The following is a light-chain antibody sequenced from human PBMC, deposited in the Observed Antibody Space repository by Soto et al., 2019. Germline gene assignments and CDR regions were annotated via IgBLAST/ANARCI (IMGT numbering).Light chain of an antibody. V-gene: IGLV2-8*01. J-gene: IGLJ3*02. CDR3: SSYAGSNLWV. CDR1: SSDVGGYTY. Sequence: QSALTQPPSASGSPGQSVTISCTGTSSDVGGYTYVSWYQQHPGKAPKLLIYEVSKRPSGVPARFSGSKSGNTASLTVSGLQAEDEADYYCSSYAGSNLWVFGGGTKVTVL. CDR2: EVS.